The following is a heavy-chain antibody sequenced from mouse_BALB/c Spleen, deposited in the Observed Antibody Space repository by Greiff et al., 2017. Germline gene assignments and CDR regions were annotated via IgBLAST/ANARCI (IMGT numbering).Heavy chain of an antibody. J-gene: IGHJ2*01. Sequence: EVQLVESGAELVKPGASVKLSCTASGFNIKDTYMHWVKQRPEQGLEWIGRIDPANGNTKYDPKFQGKATITADTSSNTAYLQLSSLTSEDTAVYYCARGDTTANFDYWGQGTTLTVSS. CDR3: ARGDTTANFDY. V-gene: IGHV14-3*02. CDR1: GFNIKDTY. D-gene: IGHD1-2*01. CDR2: IDPANGNT.